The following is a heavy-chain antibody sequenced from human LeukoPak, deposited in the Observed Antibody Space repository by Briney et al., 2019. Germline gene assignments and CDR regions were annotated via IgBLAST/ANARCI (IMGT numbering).Heavy chain of an antibody. CDR2: ISSSGSTI. J-gene: IGHJ4*02. CDR3: AKGGTVVTRPAGD. D-gene: IGHD4-23*01. V-gene: IGHV3-48*03. CDR1: GFTFSSYE. Sequence: PGGSLRLSCAASGFTFSSYEMNWVRQAPGKGLEWVSYISSSGSTIYYADSVKGRFTISRDNAKNSLYLQMNSLRAEDTALYYCAKGGTVVTRPAGDWGQGTLVTVSS.